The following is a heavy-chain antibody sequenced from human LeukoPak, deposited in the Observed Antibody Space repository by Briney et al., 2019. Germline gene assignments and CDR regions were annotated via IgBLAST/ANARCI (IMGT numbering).Heavy chain of an antibody. V-gene: IGHV4-38-2*02. CDR2: IYHSGST. J-gene: IGHJ4*02. CDR3: ARVVASTSIDS. D-gene: IGHD2-15*01. Sequence: SETLSLTCTVSGYSISSGYYWGWIRQPPGKGLEWIGSIYHSGSTYYNPSLQSRVTISVDTSTNRFSLKLTSVTAADTALYYCARVVASTSIDSWGQGTLVTVSS. CDR1: GYSISSGYY.